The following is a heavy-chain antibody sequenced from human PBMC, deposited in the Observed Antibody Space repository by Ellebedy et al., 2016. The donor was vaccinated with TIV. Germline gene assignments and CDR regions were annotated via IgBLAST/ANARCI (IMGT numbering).Heavy chain of an antibody. Sequence: GGSLRLXCAASGFTFSSHWMHWVRQASGKGLEWVANIKQDGSEKYYVDSVKGRFTISRDNAKNSLYLQMNSLRAEDTAVYYCARVGDILTGYYRHYGMDVWGQGTTVAVSS. CDR3: ARVGDILTGYYRHYGMDV. V-gene: IGHV3-7*02. CDR1: GFTFSSHW. J-gene: IGHJ6*02. CDR2: IKQDGSEK. D-gene: IGHD3-9*01.